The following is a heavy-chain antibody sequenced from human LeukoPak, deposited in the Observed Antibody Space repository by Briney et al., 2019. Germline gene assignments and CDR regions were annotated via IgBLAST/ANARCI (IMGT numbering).Heavy chain of an antibody. V-gene: IGHV3-30-3*01. D-gene: IGHD2-2*01. CDR1: GFTFSSYA. CDR3: ASQLTGYFDY. J-gene: IGHJ4*02. CDR2: ISYDGSNK. Sequence: GGSLRLSCAASGFTFSSYAMHWARQAPGKGLEWVAVISYDGSNKYYVDSVKGRFTISRDNSKNTLYLQMNSLRAEDTAVYYCASQLTGYFDYWGQGTLVTVSS.